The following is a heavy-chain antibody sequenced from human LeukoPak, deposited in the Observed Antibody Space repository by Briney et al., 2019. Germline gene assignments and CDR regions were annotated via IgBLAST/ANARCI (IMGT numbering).Heavy chain of an antibody. Sequence: GGSLRLSCAASGFTFSSYGMHWVRQAPGKGLEWVAVISYDGSNKYYADSVKGRFTISRDNSKNTLYLQMNSLRAEDTAVYYCAKYGKQWELPPGYFDYWGQGTLVTVSS. V-gene: IGHV3-30*18. J-gene: IGHJ4*02. CDR1: GFTFSSYG. CDR3: AKYGKQWELPPGYFDY. CDR2: ISYDGSNK. D-gene: IGHD1-26*01.